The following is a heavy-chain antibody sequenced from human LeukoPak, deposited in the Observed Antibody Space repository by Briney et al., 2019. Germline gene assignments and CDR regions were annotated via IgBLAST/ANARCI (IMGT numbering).Heavy chain of an antibody. V-gene: IGHV4-59*01. CDR2: IYYSGST. CDR1: GGSISSYY. Sequence: SETLSLTCTVSGGSISSYYWSWIRQPPGKGLEWIGYIYYSGSTNYNPSLKSRVTISVDTSKNQFSLKLSSVTAADTAVYYCARDPAYCSSTSCHARGYFDYWGQGTLVTVSS. J-gene: IGHJ4*02. D-gene: IGHD2-2*01. CDR3: ARDPAYCSSTSCHARGYFDY.